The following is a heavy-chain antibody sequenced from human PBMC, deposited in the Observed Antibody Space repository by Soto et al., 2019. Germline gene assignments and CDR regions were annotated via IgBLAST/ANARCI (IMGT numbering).Heavy chain of an antibody. V-gene: IGHV1-18*01. D-gene: IGHD2-2*01. CDR2: ISAYNGNT. CDR1: GYTFTSYG. CDR3: ARVRGDIVVVPAATPYYYYGMDV. J-gene: IGHJ6*02. Sequence: ASVKVSCKASGYTFTSYGISWVRQAPGQGPEWMGWISAYNGNTNYAQKLQGRVTMTTDTSTSTAYMELRSLRSDDTAVYYCARVRGDIVVVPAATPYYYYGMDVWGQGTTVTVSS.